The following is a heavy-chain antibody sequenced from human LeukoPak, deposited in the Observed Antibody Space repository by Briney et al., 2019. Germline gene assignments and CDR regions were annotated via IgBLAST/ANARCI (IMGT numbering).Heavy chain of an antibody. V-gene: IGHV3-30-3*01. J-gene: IGHJ4*02. CDR3: ARPYSSGWYGDFDY. CDR1: GFTLSSYA. D-gene: IGHD6-19*01. Sequence: GGSLRPSCAASGFTLSSYAMHWVRQAPGKGLEWVAVISYDGSNKYYADSAKGRFTISRDNSKNTLFLQMNSLRAEDTAVYYCARPYSSGWYGDFDYWGQGTLVTVSS. CDR2: ISYDGSNK.